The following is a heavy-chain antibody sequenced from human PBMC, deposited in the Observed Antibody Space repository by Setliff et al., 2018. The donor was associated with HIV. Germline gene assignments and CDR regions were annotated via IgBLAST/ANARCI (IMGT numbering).Heavy chain of an antibody. Sequence: GGSLRLSCAASGFTFSSYGIHWVRQAPGKGLEWVAVISYDGSNKYYADSVKGRFTISRDNSKNTLYLHMNSLNGEDTAVYYCARDLPSGFLDYWGQGTLVTVSS. CDR3: ARDLPSGFLDY. CDR2: ISYDGSNK. CDR1: GFTFSSYG. J-gene: IGHJ4*02. D-gene: IGHD3-3*01. V-gene: IGHV3-30*03.